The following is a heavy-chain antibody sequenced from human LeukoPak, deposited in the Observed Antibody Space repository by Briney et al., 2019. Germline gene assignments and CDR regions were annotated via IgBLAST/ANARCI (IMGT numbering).Heavy chain of an antibody. J-gene: IGHJ4*02. V-gene: IGHV3-23*01. Sequence: GGSLRLSCAASGFTFSSYAMSWVRQAPGKGLEWVSTISGSGGGSYYADSVKGRFTISRDNSKNTLYLQMNSLRAEDTAVYYCASGSIAVARTDYWGQGTLVAVSS. D-gene: IGHD6-19*01. CDR2: ISGSGGGS. CDR3: ASGSIAVARTDY. CDR1: GFTFSSYA.